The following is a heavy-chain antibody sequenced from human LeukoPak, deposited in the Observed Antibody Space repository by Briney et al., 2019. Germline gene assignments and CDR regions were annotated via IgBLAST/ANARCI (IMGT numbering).Heavy chain of an antibody. CDR1: GYTFTGYY. CDR3: ARVGSITISKGYFDH. Sequence: ASVKVSCKASGYTFTGYYMHWVRQAPGQGLEWMGWINPNSGGTNYAQKFQGRVTMTRDTSISTAYMELSRLRSDDTAVYYCARVGSITISKGYFDHWGQGTLVTVSS. D-gene: IGHD3-9*01. J-gene: IGHJ4*02. V-gene: IGHV1-2*02. CDR2: INPNSGGT.